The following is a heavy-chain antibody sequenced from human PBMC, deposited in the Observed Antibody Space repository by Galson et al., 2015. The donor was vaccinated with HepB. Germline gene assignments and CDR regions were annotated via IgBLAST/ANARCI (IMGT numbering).Heavy chain of an antibody. D-gene: IGHD2-15*01. CDR2: ISFDGSNK. CDR1: GFTFSSYD. V-gene: IGHV3-30*18. Sequence: SLRLSCAASGFTFSSYDMHWVRQAPGKGLEWVAVISFDGSNKYYADSVKGRFTISRDNSKNTLDLQMNSLRAEDTAVYYCAKVVGLLGNYFDYWGQGTLVTVSS. CDR3: AKVVGLLGNYFDY. J-gene: IGHJ4*02.